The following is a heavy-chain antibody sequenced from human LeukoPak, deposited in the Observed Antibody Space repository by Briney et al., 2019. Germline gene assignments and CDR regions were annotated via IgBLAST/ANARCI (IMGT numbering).Heavy chain of an antibody. D-gene: IGHD2-8*01. V-gene: IGHV4-59*01. Sequence: SETLSLTCAVYGGSFSGYYWSWIRQPPGKGLEWIGYIYYSGSTNYNPSLKSRVTISVDTSKNQFSLKLSSVTAADTAVYYCARDAGYCTNGVCYALAFDIWGQGTMVTVSS. CDR3: ARDAGYCTNGVCYALAFDI. CDR1: GGSFSGYY. J-gene: IGHJ3*02. CDR2: IYYSGST.